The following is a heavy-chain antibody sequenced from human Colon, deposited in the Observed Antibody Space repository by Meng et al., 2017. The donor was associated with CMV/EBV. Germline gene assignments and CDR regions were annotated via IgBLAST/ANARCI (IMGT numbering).Heavy chain of an antibody. V-gene: IGHV1-3*01. D-gene: IGHD6-13*01. CDR2: INDDHVNT. CDR3: TRGPSSSWYGPRAYFDY. Sequence: CTITDHAIHWVRQAPGQSLEWMGWINDDHVNTKYYQKFQSRVTITRDTYASTIYMELSRLRSEDTAVYYCTRGPSSSWYGPRAYFDYWGQGTLVTVSS. CDR1: CTITDHA. J-gene: IGHJ4*02.